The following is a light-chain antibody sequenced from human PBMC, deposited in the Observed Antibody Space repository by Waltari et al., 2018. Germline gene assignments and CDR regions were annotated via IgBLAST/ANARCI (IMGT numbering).Light chain of an antibody. CDR2: EVS. Sequence: QSALTQPASVSGPPGQSITISCSGTDSDVGASDFVSWYQQHPGNAPHLIIYEVSNRPSGISNRFSASKSGNTASLTISGLQAEDEAEYYCSSYTTSSAPGVFGTGTRVTVL. CDR3: SSYTTSSAPGV. J-gene: IGLJ1*01. CDR1: DSDVGASDF. V-gene: IGLV2-14*01.